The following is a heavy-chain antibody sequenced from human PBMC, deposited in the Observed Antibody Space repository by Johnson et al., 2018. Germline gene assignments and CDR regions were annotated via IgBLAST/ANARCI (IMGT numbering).Heavy chain of an antibody. V-gene: IGHV3-7*01. J-gene: IGHJ6*02. CDR3: AKLAQWLGPLEV. D-gene: IGHD6-19*01. Sequence: VQLVESGGGVVQPGRSLRLSCAASGFTFDDYAMHWVRQAPGKGLEWVANIKQDGSEKYYVDSVKGRFTISRYNAKNSLYLQMNSLRAEATAVYYCAKLAQWLGPLEVWGQGTTVTVSS. CDR2: IKQDGSEK. CDR1: GFTFDDYA.